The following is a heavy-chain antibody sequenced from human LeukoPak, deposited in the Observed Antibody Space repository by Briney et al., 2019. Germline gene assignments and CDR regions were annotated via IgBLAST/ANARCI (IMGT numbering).Heavy chain of an antibody. V-gene: IGHV3-74*01. J-gene: IGHJ4*02. D-gene: IGHD6-19*01. Sequence: GGSLRLSCAASGFTFSSYAMSWVRQAPGKGLVWVSRINTDGSSTSYADSVKGRFTMSRDNAKNTLYLQMNSLRAEDTAVYYCARDAYSSGWYSYLDHWGRGTPVTVSS. CDR2: INTDGSST. CDR3: ARDAYSSGWYSYLDH. CDR1: GFTFSSYA.